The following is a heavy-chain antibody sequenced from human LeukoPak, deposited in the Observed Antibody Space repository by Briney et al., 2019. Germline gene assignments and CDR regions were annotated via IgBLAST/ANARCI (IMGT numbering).Heavy chain of an antibody. D-gene: IGHD1/OR15-1a*01. J-gene: IGHJ4*02. CDR3: TLTTFGVVYYFDY. V-gene: IGHV3-30*04. CDR2: ISYDGINQ. Sequence: GRSLRLSCATSGFTFSSYAMHWVRRAPGKGLEWVALISYDGINQYYADSVKGRFIISRDNYKNTLYLQLNSLRLEDTAVYYCTLTTFGVVYYFDYWGQGTLVTVSS. CDR1: GFTFSSYA.